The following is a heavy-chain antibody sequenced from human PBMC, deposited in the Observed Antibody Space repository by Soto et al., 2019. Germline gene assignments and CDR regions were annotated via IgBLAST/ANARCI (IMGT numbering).Heavy chain of an antibody. CDR1: GGSFSGYY. Sequence: QVRLQQWGTGLLKSSETLSLTCAVYGGSFSGYYWSWLRQPPGKGLEWIGEINHSGSTNYNPSLKSRVTLSVDTSKNQFSLKVTSVTAADTAVYYCATANWSHHYFDPWGQGTLVTVSS. CDR2: INHSGST. J-gene: IGHJ5*02. D-gene: IGHD1-1*01. CDR3: ATANWSHHYFDP. V-gene: IGHV4-34*01.